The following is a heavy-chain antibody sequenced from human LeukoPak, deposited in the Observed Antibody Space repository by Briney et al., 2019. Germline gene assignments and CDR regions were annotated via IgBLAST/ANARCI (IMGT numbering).Heavy chain of an antibody. CDR3: ARDPLLGDTWFEFLDL. D-gene: IGHD3-10*01. V-gene: IGHV3-30*02. Sequence: PGGSLRLSCAASGFTFSSYGMHWVRQAPGKGLEWVAFIRYDGSNKYYADSVKGRFTISRDNSKNTLHLQVNSLRAEDTAVYYCARDPLLGDTWFEFLDLWGQGALVTVSS. J-gene: IGHJ5*02. CDR1: GFTFSSYG. CDR2: IRYDGSNK.